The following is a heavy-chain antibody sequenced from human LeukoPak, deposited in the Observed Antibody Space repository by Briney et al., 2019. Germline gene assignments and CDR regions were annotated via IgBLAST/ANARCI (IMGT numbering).Heavy chain of an antibody. J-gene: IGHJ4*02. Sequence: GGSLRLSCAASGFTVSSNYMSWVRQAPGKGLEWVSVIYSGGSTYYADSVKGRFTISRDNSKNTLYLQMNSLRAEDTAVYYCAKSMEWLLFLSHSDYWGQGTLVTVSS. D-gene: IGHD3-3*01. CDR2: IYSGGST. CDR3: AKSMEWLLFLSHSDY. V-gene: IGHV3-66*01. CDR1: GFTVSSNY.